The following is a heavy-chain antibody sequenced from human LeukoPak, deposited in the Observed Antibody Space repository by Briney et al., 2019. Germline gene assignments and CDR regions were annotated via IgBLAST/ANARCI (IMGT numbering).Heavy chain of an antibody. V-gene: IGHV3-53*01. J-gene: IGHJ3*02. D-gene: IGHD3-3*01. CDR1: GFTFSSYS. CDR3: ARGSWNAFDI. CDR2: IYSGGST. Sequence: GGSLRLSFAASGFTFSSYSMNWVRQAPGKGLEWVSVIYSGGSTYYADSVKGRFTISRDNSKNTLFLQMNSLRAEDTAVYYCARGSWNAFDIWGQGTMVTVSS.